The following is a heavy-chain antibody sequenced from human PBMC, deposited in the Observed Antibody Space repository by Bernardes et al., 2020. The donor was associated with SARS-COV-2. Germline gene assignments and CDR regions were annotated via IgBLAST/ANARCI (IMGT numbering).Heavy chain of an antibody. D-gene: IGHD3-22*01. CDR1: GDSIINFY. Sequence: TLSLTCVVSGDSIINFYWSWIRQPPVKALAWIALVYYGGTTSYNPSLKSRVTISMDTSKNQVSLKLSSVTAADTAVYYCARHMPSGFNNWFDPWGQGTLVTVSS. V-gene: IGHV4-59*08. J-gene: IGHJ5*02. CDR3: ARHMPSGFNNWFDP. CDR2: VYYGGTT.